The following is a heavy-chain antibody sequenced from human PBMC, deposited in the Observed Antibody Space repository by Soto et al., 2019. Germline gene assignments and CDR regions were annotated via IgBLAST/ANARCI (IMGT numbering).Heavy chain of an antibody. Sequence: GGSLRLSCAASGFTFSSYAMHWVRQAPGKGLEWVAVISYDGSNKYYADSVEDRFTISRDNSKNTLYLQMNSLRAEDTAVYYCARDRVGGTALTYGMDVWGQGTTVTVSS. CDR2: ISYDGSNK. J-gene: IGHJ6*02. CDR3: ARDRVGGTALTYGMDV. V-gene: IGHV3-30-3*01. D-gene: IGHD3-3*01. CDR1: GFTFSSYA.